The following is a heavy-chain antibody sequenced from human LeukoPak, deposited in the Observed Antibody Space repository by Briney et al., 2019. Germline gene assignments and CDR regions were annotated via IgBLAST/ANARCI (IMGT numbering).Heavy chain of an antibody. D-gene: IGHD3-16*01. V-gene: IGHV3-7*01. CDR2: MNQDGSEK. Sequence: GESLRLSCAASGFTFTDSWMSWVRQAPGKGLEWVANMNQDGSEKDYVDSVKGRFTISRDSARNSLYLQMSSLRAEDTAVYYCATYTHWVAGDVWGQGTTVTVSS. CDR3: ATYTHWVAGDV. CDR1: GFTFTDSW. J-gene: IGHJ6*02.